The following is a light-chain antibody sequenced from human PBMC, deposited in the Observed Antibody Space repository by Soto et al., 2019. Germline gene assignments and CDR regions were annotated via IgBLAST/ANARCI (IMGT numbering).Light chain of an antibody. J-gene: IGKJ1*01. CDR1: QSISSW. CDR2: KAS. CDR3: QQYNSYSRT. V-gene: IGKV1-5*03. Sequence: DIQMTQSPSTLSASVGDRVTITCRASQSISSWLAWYQQKPGKAPTLLIYKASSLEREVTSRFSGSGSGTEFTLTISSLQPDDFATYYCQQYNSYSRTFGQGTKVEIK.